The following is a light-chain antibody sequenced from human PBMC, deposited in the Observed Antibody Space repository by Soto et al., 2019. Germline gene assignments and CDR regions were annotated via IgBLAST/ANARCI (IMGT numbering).Light chain of an antibody. CDR1: ESISHW. CDR2: KAS. Sequence: DIQMTQSPATLSASVGDRVTSTCRASESISHWLAWFQQKPGKVPKLLIHKASSLESGVPSRFSGSGSETEFTLTISSLQPDDFATYYCQQYHSLWTFGQGTKVDIK. CDR3: QQYHSLWT. J-gene: IGKJ1*01. V-gene: IGKV1-5*03.